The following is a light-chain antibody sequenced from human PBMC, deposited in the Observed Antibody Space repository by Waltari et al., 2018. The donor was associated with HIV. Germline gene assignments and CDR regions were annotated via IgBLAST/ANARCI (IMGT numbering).Light chain of an antibody. CDR2: DVT. CDR3: CSYAGSYTFV. Sequence: QSALTQPRSVSGSPGQSVTISCTGTSSDVGGYNYVSWYQQHPGKAPKLMIYDVTKRASGFPDRFSGPKSGNAASLTISGLQAEEEADYYCCSYAGSYTFVFGGGTKVTVL. CDR1: SSDVGGYNY. V-gene: IGLV2-11*01. J-gene: IGLJ2*01.